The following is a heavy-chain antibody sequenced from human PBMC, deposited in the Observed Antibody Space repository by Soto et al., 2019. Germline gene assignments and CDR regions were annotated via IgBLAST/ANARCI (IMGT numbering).Heavy chain of an antibody. Sequence: PSETLSLTCAVYGGSFSGYYWSWIRQPPGKGLEWIGEINHSGSTNYNPSLKSRVTISVDTSKNQFSLKLSSVTAADTAVYYCARGRMFGYYYYYGMDVWGQGTTVTVS. D-gene: IGHD3-3*01. V-gene: IGHV4-34*01. CDR2: INHSGST. CDR3: ARGRMFGYYYYYGMDV. CDR1: GGSFSGYY. J-gene: IGHJ6*02.